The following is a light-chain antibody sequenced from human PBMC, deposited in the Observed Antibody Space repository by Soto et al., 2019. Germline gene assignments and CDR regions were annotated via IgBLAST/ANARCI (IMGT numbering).Light chain of an antibody. CDR3: QQYNYWPPIT. CDR1: ESVSIN. V-gene: IGKV3-15*01. CDR2: AAS. J-gene: IGKJ5*01. Sequence: EIVLTQSPGTLSLSPGERAALSCRASESVSINLAWYQQKPGQAPRLLIYAASTRVTGIPARFSGSGSGTEFTLTISSLQSEDSAVYYCQQYNYWPPITFGQGTRLEIK.